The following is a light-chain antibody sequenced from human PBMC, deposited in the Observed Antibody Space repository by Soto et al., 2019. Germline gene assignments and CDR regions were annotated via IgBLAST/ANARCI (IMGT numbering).Light chain of an antibody. Sequence: DIQMTQSPSSLSASVGDRVTITCRASQSISNYLNWYQQKPGQAPNLLIYAASNLQSGVPSRFSGGGSGTDFTLTISSLQPEDFATYYCQQSYSTPRTFGQGTKVEIK. J-gene: IGKJ1*01. CDR1: QSISNY. V-gene: IGKV1-39*01. CDR2: AAS. CDR3: QQSYSTPRT.